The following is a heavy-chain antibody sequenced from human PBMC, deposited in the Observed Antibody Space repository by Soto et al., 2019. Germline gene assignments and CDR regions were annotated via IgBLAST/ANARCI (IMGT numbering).Heavy chain of an antibody. D-gene: IGHD3-3*01. CDR2: MNPNSGNT. Sequence: VKVSCKASGYTFTSYDINWVRQATGQGLEWMGWMNPNSGNTGYAQKFQGRVTMTRNTSISTAYMELSSLRSEDTAVYYCASPARNYDFWSGYSFDIWGQGTMVNVSS. V-gene: IGHV1-8*01. CDR1: GYTFTSYD. CDR3: ASPARNYDFWSGYSFDI. J-gene: IGHJ3*02.